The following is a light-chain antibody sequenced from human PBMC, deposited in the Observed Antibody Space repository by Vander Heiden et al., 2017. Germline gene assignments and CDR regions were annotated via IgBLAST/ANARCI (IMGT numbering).Light chain of an antibody. CDR3: QSADSSGARGV. CDR1: ALTKQY. CDR2: KDT. V-gene: IGLV3-25*03. J-gene: IGLJ3*02. Sequence: SYELPQPPSVSVSPGQTARITCSGDALTKQYAYWYQQKPGQAPVLVIYKDTERPSGIPERFSGSSSGTTVTLTISGVQSEDEADYYCQSADSSGARGVFGGGTKLTVL.